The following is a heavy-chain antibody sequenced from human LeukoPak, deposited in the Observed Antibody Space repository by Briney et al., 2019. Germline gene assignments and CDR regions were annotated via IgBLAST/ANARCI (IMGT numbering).Heavy chain of an antibody. D-gene: IGHD2-15*01. CDR3: AREDRPLIVVVVAGLPYYYGMDV. J-gene: IGHJ6*02. CDR2: IKQDGSEK. CDR1: GFTFSSYW. Sequence: GGSLRLSCAASGFTFSSYWMSWVRQAPGKGLEWVANIKQDGSEKYYVDSVKGRFTISRDNAKNSLYLQMNSLRAEDTAVYYCAREDRPLIVVVVAGLPYYYGMDVWGQGTTVTVSS. V-gene: IGHV3-7*01.